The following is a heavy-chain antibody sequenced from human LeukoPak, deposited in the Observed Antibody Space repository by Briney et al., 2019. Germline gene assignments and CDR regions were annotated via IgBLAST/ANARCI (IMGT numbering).Heavy chain of an antibody. V-gene: IGHV1-24*01. D-gene: IGHD6-13*01. CDR3: ARGAQQRDAFDI. CDR1: GYTLTELS. J-gene: IGHJ3*02. CDR2: FDPEDGET. Sequence: ASVKVSCKVSGYTLTELSMHWVRQAPGKGLEWMGGFDPEDGETIYAQKFQGRVTMTEDTSTDTAYMELSSLRSEDTAVYYCARGAQQRDAFDIWGQGTMVTVSS.